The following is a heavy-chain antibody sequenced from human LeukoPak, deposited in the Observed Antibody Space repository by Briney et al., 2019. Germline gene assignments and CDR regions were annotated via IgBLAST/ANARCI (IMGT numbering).Heavy chain of an antibody. V-gene: IGHV1-69*13. Sequence: SVKVSCTASGGTFSSYAISWVRQAPGQGLEWMGGIIPIFGTANYAQKFQSRVTITADESTSTAYMELSSLRSEDTAVYYCASKGYRWDYGDYGYGMDVWGQGTTVTVSS. CDR1: GGTFSSYA. CDR2: IIPIFGTA. D-gene: IGHD4-17*01. CDR3: ASKGYRWDYGDYGYGMDV. J-gene: IGHJ6*02.